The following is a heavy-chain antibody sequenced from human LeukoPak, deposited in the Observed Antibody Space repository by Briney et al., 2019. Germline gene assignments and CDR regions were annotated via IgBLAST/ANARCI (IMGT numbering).Heavy chain of an antibody. CDR3: AREGDTTGASGTEFDY. CDR2: ISESSGDI. J-gene: IGHJ4*02. D-gene: IGHD6-13*01. Sequence: GGSLRLSCAASGFTFRSSAMSWVRQAPGKGLEWVSYISESSGDIYYSDSVKGRFTISRDNAKNSLYLQMNSLRDEDTAVYYCAREGDTTGASGTEFDYWGQGALVTVSS. CDR1: GFTFRSSA. V-gene: IGHV3-48*02.